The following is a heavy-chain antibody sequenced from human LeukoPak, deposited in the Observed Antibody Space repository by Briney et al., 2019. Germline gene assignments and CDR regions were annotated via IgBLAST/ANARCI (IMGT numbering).Heavy chain of an antibody. CDR2: ISGNGGST. CDR3: AKESPVFDY. J-gene: IGHJ4*02. Sequence: GGSLRLSCAASGFTFISYAMSWVCQAPGKGLEWVSVISGNGGSTHYADSAKGRFTISRDSSKNTLYLQMSSLRAEDTAVYYCAKESPVFDYWGQGTLVTVSS. CDR1: GFTFISYA. V-gene: IGHV3-23*01.